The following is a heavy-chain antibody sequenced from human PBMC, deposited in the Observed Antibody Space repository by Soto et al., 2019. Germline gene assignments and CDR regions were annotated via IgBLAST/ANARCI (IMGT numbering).Heavy chain of an antibody. CDR3: ARGYSNSRFDY. CDR1: GGSISSYY. J-gene: IGHJ4*02. V-gene: IGHV4-59*08. D-gene: IGHD6-13*01. Sequence: QVQLQESGPGLVKPSETLSLTCTVSGGSISSYYWSWIRQPPGKGLEWIGYIDYSGSTNYNPTLTRRVTTAVDTSKNQFSLKLCSVTAADTAVYYCARGYSNSRFDYWGQGTPVTVSS. CDR2: IDYSGST.